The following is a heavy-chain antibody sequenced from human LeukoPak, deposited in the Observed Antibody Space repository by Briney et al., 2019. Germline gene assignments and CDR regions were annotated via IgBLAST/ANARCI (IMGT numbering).Heavy chain of an antibody. CDR2: INPNNGGT. D-gene: IGHD1-26*01. Sequence: ASVKVSCKASGYTFTGYYMHWVRQAPGQGLEWMGWINPNNGGTNYAQKFQGRVTMTRDTSISSAYMELSRLRSDDTAVYYCARVPSGNYYFDYWGQGTLVTVSS. V-gene: IGHV1-2*02. CDR1: GYTFTGYY. J-gene: IGHJ4*02. CDR3: ARVPSGNYYFDY.